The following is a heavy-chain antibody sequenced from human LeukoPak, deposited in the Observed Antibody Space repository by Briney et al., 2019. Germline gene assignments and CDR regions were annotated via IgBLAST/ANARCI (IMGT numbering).Heavy chain of an antibody. J-gene: IGHJ3*02. Sequence: PGGPLRLSCAASGFTFSSYAMSWVRQAPGKGLEWVSAISGSGGSTYYADSVKGRFTISRDNSKNTPYLQMNSLRAEDTAVYYCAKDRLRKWELLRMGAFDIWGQGTMVTVSS. CDR3: AKDRLRKWELLRMGAFDI. CDR2: ISGSGGST. D-gene: IGHD1-26*01. CDR1: GFTFSSYA. V-gene: IGHV3-23*01.